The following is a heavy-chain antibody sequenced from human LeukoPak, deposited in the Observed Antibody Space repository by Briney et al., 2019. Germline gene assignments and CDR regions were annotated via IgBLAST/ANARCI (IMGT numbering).Heavy chain of an antibody. V-gene: IGHV3-53*01. CDR3: ARVVSGWPLYYYYMDV. CDR1: GFTVSSNY. Sequence: GGSLRLSCAASGFTVSSNYMNWVRQAPGKGLEWVSVIYSGGSTYYADSVKGRFTISRDNSKNTLYLQMNSLRAEDTAVYYCARVVSGWPLYYYYMDVWAKGTTVTVSS. J-gene: IGHJ6*03. D-gene: IGHD6-19*01. CDR2: IYSGGST.